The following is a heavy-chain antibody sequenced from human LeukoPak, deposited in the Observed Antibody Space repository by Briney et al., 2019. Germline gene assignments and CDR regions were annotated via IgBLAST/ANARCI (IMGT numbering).Heavy chain of an antibody. V-gene: IGHV3-66*01. J-gene: IGHJ4*02. Sequence: PGGSLRLSCAASGFTVSNNYMNWVRQAPGKGLEWVSVIFSGGDTFYADSVQGRFTISRDDSKNTLFLQMNSLRAEDTAVYYCAKDRAAGAYFDYWGQGTLVTVSS. CDR3: AKDRAAGAYFDY. CDR2: IFSGGDT. D-gene: IGHD6-13*01. CDR1: GFTVSNNY.